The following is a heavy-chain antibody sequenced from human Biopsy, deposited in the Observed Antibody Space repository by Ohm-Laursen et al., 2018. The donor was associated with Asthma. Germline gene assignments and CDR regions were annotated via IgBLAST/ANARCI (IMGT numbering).Heavy chain of an antibody. D-gene: IGHD1-26*01. V-gene: IGHV3-21*04. CDR1: GFTFSSYS. Sequence: GSLRLSCAASGFTFSSYSMNWVRQAPGKGLEWVSSISSSSSYTYYADSVKGRFTISRDNSKNTLYLQLNSLRAEDTAVYYCAKDKRYSGSYFDYWGQGTLVTVSS. CDR2: ISSSSSYT. CDR3: AKDKRYSGSYFDY. J-gene: IGHJ4*02.